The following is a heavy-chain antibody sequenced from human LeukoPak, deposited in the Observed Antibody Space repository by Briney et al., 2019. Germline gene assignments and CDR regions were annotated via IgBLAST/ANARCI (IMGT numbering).Heavy chain of an antibody. D-gene: IGHD3-22*01. CDR2: ISAYNGNT. J-gene: IGHJ4*02. V-gene: IGHV1-18*01. CDR3: ARIVDYYDSSGYKD. Sequence: ASVKVSCKASGYTFTSYGISWVQQAPGQGLEWMGWISAYNGNTNYAQKLQGRVTMTTDTSTSTAYMELRSLRSDDTAVYYCARIVDYYDSSGYKDWGQGTLVTVSS. CDR1: GYTFTSYG.